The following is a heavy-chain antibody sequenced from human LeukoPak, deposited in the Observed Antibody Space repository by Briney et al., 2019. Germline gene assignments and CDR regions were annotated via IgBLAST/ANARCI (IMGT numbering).Heavy chain of an antibody. Sequence: ASVKVSCKASGYTFTSYGIGWVRQAPGQGLEWMGWISAYNGNTNYAQKLQGRVTMTTDTSTSTAYMELRSLRSEDTAVYYCATRGAIAAAAPVDYWGQGTLVTVSS. V-gene: IGHV1-18*01. CDR3: ATRGAIAAAAPVDY. J-gene: IGHJ4*02. D-gene: IGHD6-13*01. CDR2: ISAYNGNT. CDR1: GYTFTSYG.